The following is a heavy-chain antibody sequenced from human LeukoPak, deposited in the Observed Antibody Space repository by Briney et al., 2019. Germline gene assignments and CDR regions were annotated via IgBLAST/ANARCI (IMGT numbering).Heavy chain of an antibody. CDR1: GGSISSYY. CDR2: IYYSGTT. CDR3: ARGVVVVPAAIGGYYYYGMDV. Sequence: SETLSLTCTVSGGSISSYYWSWIRQTPGKGLEWIGYIYYSGTTNYHPSLKSRVTISVDTSKNQFSLKLSSVTAADTAVYYCARGVVVVPAAIGGYYYYGMDVWGQGTTVTVSS. D-gene: IGHD2-2*01. J-gene: IGHJ6*02. V-gene: IGHV4-59*12.